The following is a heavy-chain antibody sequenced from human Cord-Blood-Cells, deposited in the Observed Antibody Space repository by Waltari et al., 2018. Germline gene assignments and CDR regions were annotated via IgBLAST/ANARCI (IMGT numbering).Heavy chain of an antibody. CDR3: AKDRRYSSSLGWFDP. V-gene: IGHV3-23*01. Sequence: EVQLLESGGGLVQPGGSLRFSCAASGFTFSSYSISWVGPAPGEGLEGVLALSGSGGSTYYAHSVKGRFTISRDNSKNTLYLQMNSLRAEDTAVYYCAKDRRYSSSLGWFDPWGQGTLVTVSS. CDR2: LSGSGGST. CDR1: GFTFSSYS. J-gene: IGHJ5*02. D-gene: IGHD6-13*01.